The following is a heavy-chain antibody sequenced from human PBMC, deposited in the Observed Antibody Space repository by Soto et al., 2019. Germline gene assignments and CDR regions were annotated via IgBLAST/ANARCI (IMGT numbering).Heavy chain of an antibody. J-gene: IGHJ3*02. V-gene: IGHV3-73*01. CDR2: IRSKANSYAT. CDR3: ARDFPEGEDIVVVVAAPGDAFDI. D-gene: IGHD2-15*01. Sequence: GGSLRLSCAASGFTFTNYGMSWVRQASGKGLEWVGRIRSKANSYATAYAASVKGRFTISRDDSKNTVYLQMNSLKAEDTAVYYCARDFPEGEDIVVVVAAPGDAFDIWGQGTMVTVSS. CDR1: GFTFTNYG.